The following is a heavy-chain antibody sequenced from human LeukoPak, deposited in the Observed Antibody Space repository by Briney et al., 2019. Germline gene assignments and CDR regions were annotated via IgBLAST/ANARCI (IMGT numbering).Heavy chain of an antibody. CDR1: GYSFTSYW. CDR2: IYPGDSDT. J-gene: IGHJ4*02. CDR3: ASPYGDYAFGY. Sequence: GESLKFSCKGSGYSFTSYWLGWVRQMPGQGLEWMGIIYPGDSDTRYSPSFQRHVTISADKSISTAYLQWSSLKASYTAMYYCASPYGDYAFGYWGQGPLVTVSS. D-gene: IGHD4-17*01. V-gene: IGHV5-51*03.